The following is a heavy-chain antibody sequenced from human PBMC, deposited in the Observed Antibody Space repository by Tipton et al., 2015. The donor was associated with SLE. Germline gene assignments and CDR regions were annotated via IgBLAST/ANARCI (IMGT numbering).Heavy chain of an antibody. J-gene: IGHJ4*02. CDR1: GFTFGDYA. Sequence: SLRLSCTASGFTFGDYAMSWVRQAPGKGLEWVGFIRSKAYGGTTEYAASVKGRFTISRDDSKSIAYLQMNSLKTEDTAVYYCTRGDCSGGGCYSNFDYWGQGTLVTVSS. CDR2: IRSKAYGGTT. V-gene: IGHV3-49*04. D-gene: IGHD2-15*01. CDR3: TRGDCSGGGCYSNFDY.